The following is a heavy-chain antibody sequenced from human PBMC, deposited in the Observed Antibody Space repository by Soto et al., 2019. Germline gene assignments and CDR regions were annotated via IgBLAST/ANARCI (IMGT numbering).Heavy chain of an antibody. V-gene: IGHV4-34*01. Sequence: SETLCLTCAVYGGSFSGYYWSWIRQPPGKGLEWIGEINHSGSTNYNPSLKSRVTISVDTSKNQFSLKLSSVTASDTAMYYCARHRLRYNWKAAFNIWGQGTMVTVSS. J-gene: IGHJ3*02. D-gene: IGHD1-1*01. CDR3: ARHRLRYNWKAAFNI. CDR1: GGSFSGYY. CDR2: INHSGST.